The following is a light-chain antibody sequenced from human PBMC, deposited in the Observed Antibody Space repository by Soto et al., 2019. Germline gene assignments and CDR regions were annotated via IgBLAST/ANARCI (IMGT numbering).Light chain of an antibody. CDR2: GAS. J-gene: IGKJ1*01. CDR3: QHYNSYSEA. CDR1: QGTSSY. Sequence: DIPLPQSPSLLSASVGDRVTISCRASQGTSSYLAWFQQKPGRAPKLLIYGASTLQSGVPSRFSGSGSGTEFTLTISSLQPDDFATYYCQHYNSYSEAFGQGTKVDIK. V-gene: IGKV1-9*01.